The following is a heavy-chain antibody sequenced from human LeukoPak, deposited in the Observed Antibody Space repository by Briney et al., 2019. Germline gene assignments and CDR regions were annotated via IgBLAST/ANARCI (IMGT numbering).Heavy chain of an antibody. J-gene: IGHJ4*02. CDR2: IYHSGST. CDR1: GVSITSNW. CDR3: ARMGDYYDSSGLDY. Sequence: SETLSLTCAVSGVSITSNWWTWVRQPPGKGLEWIGEIYHSGSTNYNPSLKSRVTISVDKSKNQFSLKLSSVTAADTAVYYCARMGDYYDSSGLDYWGQGTLVTVSS. D-gene: IGHD3-22*01. V-gene: IGHV4-4*02.